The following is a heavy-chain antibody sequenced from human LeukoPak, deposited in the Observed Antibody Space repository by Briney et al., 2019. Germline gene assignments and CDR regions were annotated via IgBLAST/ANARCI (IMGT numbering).Heavy chain of an antibody. CDR3: ATGSRVVPAAYFDY. V-gene: IGHV1-24*01. J-gene: IGHJ4*02. CDR2: FDPEDGET. CDR1: GYTLTELS. Sequence: ASVKVSCKVSGYTLTELSIHWVRQAPGKGLEWMGGFDPEDGETIYAQKFQGRVTMTEDTSTDTAYMELSSLRSEDTAVYYCATGSRVVPAAYFDYWGQGSLVTVSS. D-gene: IGHD2-2*01.